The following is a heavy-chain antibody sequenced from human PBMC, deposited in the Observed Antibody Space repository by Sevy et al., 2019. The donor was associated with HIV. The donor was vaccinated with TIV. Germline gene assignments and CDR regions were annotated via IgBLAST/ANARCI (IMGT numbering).Heavy chain of an antibody. Sequence: GGSLRLSCAASGFTLSSYAMHWVRQAPGKGLEWVAVISYDGSYKYYADSVKGRFTISRDNSKNTLYLQMNSLRAEDTAVYYCARVGYCSGGSCYDIGYYYGMDVWGQGTTVTVSS. CDR1: GFTLSSYA. CDR3: ARVGYCSGGSCYDIGYYYGMDV. J-gene: IGHJ6*02. V-gene: IGHV3-30-3*01. CDR2: ISYDGSYK. D-gene: IGHD2-15*01.